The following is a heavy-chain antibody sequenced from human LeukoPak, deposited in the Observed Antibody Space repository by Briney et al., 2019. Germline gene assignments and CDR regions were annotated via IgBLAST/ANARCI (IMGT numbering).Heavy chain of an antibody. CDR1: GFTFSSYS. J-gene: IGHJ3*02. CDR3: AASELLTPGAFDI. V-gene: IGHV3-21*04. D-gene: IGHD2-15*01. CDR2: ISSSSSYI. Sequence: GGSLRLSCAASGFTFSSYSMNWARQAPGKGLEWVSSISSSSSYIYYADSVKGRFTISRDNSKNTLYLQMNSLRAEDTAVYYCAASELLTPGAFDIWGQGTMVTVSS.